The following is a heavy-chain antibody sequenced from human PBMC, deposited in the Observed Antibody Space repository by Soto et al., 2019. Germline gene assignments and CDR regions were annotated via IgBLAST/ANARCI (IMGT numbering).Heavy chain of an antibody. V-gene: IGHV3-30-3*01. D-gene: IGHD1-26*01. CDR3: ARDRVTHYLSWFEP. J-gene: IGHJ5*02. CDR2: ISYDGSNK. CDR1: GFTFSSYA. Sequence: GGSLRLSCAASGFTFSSYAMHWVRQAPGKGLECVSVISYDGSNKYYEDSVKGRFTISRDNSKNTVYLQMNSLRAEDTAVYYCARDRVTHYLSWFEPWGQGTMVTLSS.